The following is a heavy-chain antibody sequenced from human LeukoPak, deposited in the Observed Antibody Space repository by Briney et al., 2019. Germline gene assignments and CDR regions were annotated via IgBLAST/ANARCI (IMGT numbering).Heavy chain of an antibody. CDR3: AKDSSGQFDY. J-gene: IGHJ4*02. D-gene: IGHD6-19*01. Sequence: PGGSLRLSCAASGFTFSSHDMHWVRQAPGKGLEWMAVISYDGSNKYFADSAKGRFTISRDNSKDTLYLQMNGLRGDDTAMYYCAKDSSGQFDYWGQGTLVTVSS. CDR2: ISYDGSNK. V-gene: IGHV3-30*18. CDR1: GFTFSSHD.